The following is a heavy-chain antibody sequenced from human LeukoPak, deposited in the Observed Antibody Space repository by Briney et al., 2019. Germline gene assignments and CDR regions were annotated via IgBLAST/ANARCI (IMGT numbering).Heavy chain of an antibody. D-gene: IGHD1-7*01. CDR1: GFIFSSYG. J-gene: IGHJ4*02. CDR3: ARDYWWNYDY. CDR2: ISYDGSNK. V-gene: IGHV3-30*03. Sequence: GGSLRLSCAASGFIFSSYGMHWVRQAPGKGLEWVAVISYDGSNKNYADSVKGRFTISRDNSKNTLYLQMNSLRAEDTAIYYCARDYWWNYDYWGQGTLVTVSS.